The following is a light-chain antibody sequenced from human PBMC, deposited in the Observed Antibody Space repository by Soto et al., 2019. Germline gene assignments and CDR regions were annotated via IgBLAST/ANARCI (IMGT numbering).Light chain of an antibody. CDR3: QQYVSLPIT. J-gene: IGKJ5*01. V-gene: IGKV3-20*01. CDR1: QSMGSSY. CDR2: GAS. Sequence: EIVLTQSPGTLSLSPEERATLSCRASQSMGSSYLAWYQQKPGQAPRLLIYGASTRATGIPDRFSGSGSGTDFTLTINRVAPEDFAVYYCQQYVSLPITFGQGTRLEIK.